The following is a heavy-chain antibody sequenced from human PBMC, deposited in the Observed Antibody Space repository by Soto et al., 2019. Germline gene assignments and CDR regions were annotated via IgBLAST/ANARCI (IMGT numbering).Heavy chain of an antibody. CDR1: GFTFSSYD. Sequence: GGSLRLSCAASGFTFSSYDMHWVRQATGKGLEWVSAIGTAGDTYYPGSVKGRFTISRENAKNSLYLQMNSLRAGDTAVYYCARGIAARQGVDYWGQGTLVTVSS. D-gene: IGHD6-6*01. CDR2: IGTAGDT. CDR3: ARGIAARQGVDY. J-gene: IGHJ4*02. V-gene: IGHV3-13*01.